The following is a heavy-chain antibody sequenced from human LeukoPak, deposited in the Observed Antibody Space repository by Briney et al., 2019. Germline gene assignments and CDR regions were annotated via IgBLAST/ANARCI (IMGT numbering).Heavy chain of an antibody. V-gene: IGHV5-51*01. D-gene: IGHD3-22*01. J-gene: IGHJ3*02. CDR2: IYPGDSDT. Sequence: GESLKISCKGPGYSFTSYWIGWVRQMPGKGLEWMGIIYPGDSDTRYSPSFQGQVTISADKSISTAYLQWSSLKASDTAMYYCARRYLRYYYDSSGYENAFDIWGQGTMVTVSS. CDR1: GYSFTSYW. CDR3: ARRYLRYYYDSSGYENAFDI.